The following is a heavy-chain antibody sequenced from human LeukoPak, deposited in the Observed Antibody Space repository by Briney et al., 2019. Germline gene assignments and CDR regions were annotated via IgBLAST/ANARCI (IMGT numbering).Heavy chain of an antibody. J-gene: IGHJ4*02. CDR3: ARDRSYDFWSGYSTPEY. Sequence: GGSLRLSCAASGFTFSSYCMHWIRQAPGKGLEWVAVIWYDGSNKYYADSVKGRFTISRDNSKNTLDLQMNSLRAEDTAVYYCARDRSYDFWSGYSTPEYWGQGTLVTVSS. D-gene: IGHD3-3*01. V-gene: IGHV3-33*01. CDR1: GFTFSSYC. CDR2: IWYDGSNK.